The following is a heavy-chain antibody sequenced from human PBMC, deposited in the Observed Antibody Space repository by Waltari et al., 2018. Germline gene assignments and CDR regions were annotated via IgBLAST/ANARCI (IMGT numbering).Heavy chain of an antibody. CDR3: AKEMTTVTSGTDY. V-gene: IGHV3-23*04. D-gene: IGHD4-17*01. Sequence: VQLVESGGGLVQPGGSLRLACAASGFTFKKFAMTWVRQAPGKGLEWVSTISGRGSSTFHADSVKGRLTISRDNSKNTLHLQMNTLRAEDTAVYYCAKEMTTVTSGTDYWGQGTLVTVSS. CDR1: GFTFKKFA. CDR2: ISGRGSST. J-gene: IGHJ4*02.